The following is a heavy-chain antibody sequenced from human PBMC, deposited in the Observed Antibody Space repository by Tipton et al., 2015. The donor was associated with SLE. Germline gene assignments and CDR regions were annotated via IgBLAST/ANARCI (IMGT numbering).Heavy chain of an antibody. CDR3: ARAGPLLWVPYFDY. CDR1: VFTFSRYW. Sequence: SLRLSCAASVFTFSRYWMQWVRQAPGKGLVWVSRISSDGSSTSYADSVKGRFTISRDNAKNTLYLQMNSLRVEDTAVYYCARAGPLLWVPYFDYWGQGTLVTVSS. J-gene: IGHJ4*02. CDR2: ISSDGSST. D-gene: IGHD3-10*01. V-gene: IGHV3-74*01.